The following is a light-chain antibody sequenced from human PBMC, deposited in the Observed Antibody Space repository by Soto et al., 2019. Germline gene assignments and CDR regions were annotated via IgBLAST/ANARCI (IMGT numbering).Light chain of an antibody. CDR3: QSYDSSLSGYV. CDR1: RSNIGSHY. J-gene: IGLJ1*01. CDR2: GNN. Sequence: QSVVTQPPSASGAPGQWVTISCSGSRSNIGSHYISWYQHLPGTAPKILIYGNNNRPSGVPDRFSGSKSGTSASLAITGLQAEDEADYYCQSYDSSLSGYVFGTGTKVTVL. V-gene: IGLV1-40*01.